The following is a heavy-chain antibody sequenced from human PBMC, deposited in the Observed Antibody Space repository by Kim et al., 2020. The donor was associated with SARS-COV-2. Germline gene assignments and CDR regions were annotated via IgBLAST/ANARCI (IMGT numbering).Heavy chain of an antibody. V-gene: IGHV3-53*01. D-gene: IGHD3-22*01. CDR2: IYSGGST. J-gene: IGHJ3*02. CDR1: GFTVSSNY. Sequence: GGSLRLSCAASGFTVSSNYMSWVRQAPGKGLEWVSVIYSGGSTYYADSVKGRFTISRDNSKNTLYLQMNSLRAEDTAVYYCQYYYDSSGVPLDAFDTWGQGTMVTVSS. CDR3: QYYYDSSGVPLDAFDT.